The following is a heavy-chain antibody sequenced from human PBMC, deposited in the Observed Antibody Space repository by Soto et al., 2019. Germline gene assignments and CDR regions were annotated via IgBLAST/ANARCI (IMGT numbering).Heavy chain of an antibody. D-gene: IGHD2-8*01. CDR1: GFTFSSNA. CDR3: AKDYCTNGVCYYDS. Sequence: PEGSLRLSCAASGFTFSSNAMTWVRQAPGKGLEWVSGIRGSGGNTYYADSVKGRFTVSRDNSKNTLYLQMNSLRAEDTAVYYCAKDYCTNGVCYYDSWDPGTLVTVSS. CDR2: IRGSGGNT. V-gene: IGHV3-23*01. J-gene: IGHJ5*01.